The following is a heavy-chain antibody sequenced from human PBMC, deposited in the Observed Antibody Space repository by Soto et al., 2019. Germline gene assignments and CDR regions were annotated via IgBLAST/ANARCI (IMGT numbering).Heavy chain of an antibody. J-gene: IGHJ5*02. CDR1: GYTFTSYG. CDR2: INAHNGNT. V-gene: IGHV1-18*04. CDR3: ATSNDSGFDP. D-gene: IGHD3-3*01. Sequence: QVQLVQSGAEVKKPGASVMVSCKASGYTFTSYGISWVRQAPGQGPEWRGWINAHNGNTEYAQNLLGRVTMTKDTATSTDYMELRSLRYDDTSVYYCATSNDSGFDPWGQGTLVSVSS.